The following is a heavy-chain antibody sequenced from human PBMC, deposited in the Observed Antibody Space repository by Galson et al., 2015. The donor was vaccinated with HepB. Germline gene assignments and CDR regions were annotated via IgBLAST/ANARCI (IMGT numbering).Heavy chain of an antibody. CDR2: IGTAGDT. J-gene: IGHJ6*03. Sequence: SLRLSCAASGFTFSSYDMHWVRQATGKGLEWVSAIGTAGDTYDPGSVKGRFTISRENAKNSLYLQMNSLRAGDTAVYYCERATHYGAGSYYNPYYYDYSYTHFSGKRTPVTAS. D-gene: IGHD3-10*01. V-gene: IGHV3-13*01. CDR3: ERATHYGAGSYYNPYYYDYSYTHF. CDR1: GFTFSSYD.